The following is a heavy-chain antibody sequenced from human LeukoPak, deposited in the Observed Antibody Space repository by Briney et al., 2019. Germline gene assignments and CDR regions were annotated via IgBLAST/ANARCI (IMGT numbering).Heavy chain of an antibody. D-gene: IGHD3-10*01. V-gene: IGHV1-46*01. Sequence: ASVKVSCKASGYTFTSYYIHWVRQAPGQGLEWMGYIEPSGDDTSYAQKFQGRVTMTTNTSTSTVYMELSSLRSEDTAVYYCARTLSDSGSPYWGQGTLVTVSS. CDR1: GYTFTSYY. CDR2: IEPSGDDT. CDR3: ARTLSDSGSPY. J-gene: IGHJ4*02.